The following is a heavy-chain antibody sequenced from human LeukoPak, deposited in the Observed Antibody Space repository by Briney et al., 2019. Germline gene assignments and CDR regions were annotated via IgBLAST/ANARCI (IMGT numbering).Heavy chain of an antibody. Sequence: SETLSLTCTVSGGSISYYYWSWIRQPPGKGLEWIGYVYDSGNTDYNPSLKSRLTISVDTPKNQFSLKLSSVTAADTAVYYCARLGYCSSTSCYTGGYWGQGTLVTVSS. D-gene: IGHD2-2*02. CDR3: ARLGYCSSTSCYTGGY. CDR2: VYDSGNT. J-gene: IGHJ4*02. CDR1: GGSISYYY. V-gene: IGHV4-59*08.